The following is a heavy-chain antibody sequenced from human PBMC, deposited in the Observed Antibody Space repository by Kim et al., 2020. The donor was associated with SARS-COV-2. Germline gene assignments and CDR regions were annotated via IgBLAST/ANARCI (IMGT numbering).Heavy chain of an antibody. CDR3: ATLNKYCSGGSCPFDY. Sequence: SETLSLTCAVYGGSFSGYYWSWIRQPPGKGLEWIGEINHSGSTNYNPSLKSRVTISVDTSKNQFSLKLSSVTAADTAVYYCATLNKYCSGGSCPFDYWGQGTLVTVSS. CDR1: GGSFSGYY. CDR2: INHSGST. J-gene: IGHJ4*02. D-gene: IGHD2-15*01. V-gene: IGHV4-34*01.